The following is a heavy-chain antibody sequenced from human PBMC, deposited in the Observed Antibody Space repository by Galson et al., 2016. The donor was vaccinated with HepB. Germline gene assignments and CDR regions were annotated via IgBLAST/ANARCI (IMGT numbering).Heavy chain of an antibody. D-gene: IGHD2/OR15-2a*01. CDR1: EFTFSSYS. CDR3: ARDLYSMRVDVNDAFDI. J-gene: IGHJ3*02. Sequence: SLRLSCAASEFTFSSYSMNWVRQAPGKGLEWVSSISSNSNYIYYADSVKGRFTISRDNAKNSLYLQMNSLRVEDTAVYYCARDLYSMRVDVNDAFDIWGQGTTVTVSS. V-gene: IGHV3-21*04. CDR2: ISSNSNYI.